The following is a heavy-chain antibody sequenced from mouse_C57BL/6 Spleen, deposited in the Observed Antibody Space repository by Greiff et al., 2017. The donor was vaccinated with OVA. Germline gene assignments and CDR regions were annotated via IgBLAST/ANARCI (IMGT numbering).Heavy chain of an antibody. CDR3: ARGGVITTVVGDFDV. CDR1: GYTFTSYW. CDR2: IHPNSGST. J-gene: IGHJ1*03. D-gene: IGHD1-1*01. V-gene: IGHV1-64*01. Sequence: QVQLQQPGAELVKPGASVKLSCKASGYTFTSYWMHWVKQRPGQGLEWIGMIHPNSGSTNYNEKFKSKATLTVDKSSSTAYMQLSSLTSEDSAVYYCARGGVITTVVGDFDVWGTGTTVTVSS.